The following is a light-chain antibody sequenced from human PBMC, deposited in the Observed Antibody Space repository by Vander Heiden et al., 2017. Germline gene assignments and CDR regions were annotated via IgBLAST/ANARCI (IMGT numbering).Light chain of an antibody. CDR3: QQYPDYSPWT. CDR1: QSISNR. Sequence: DIQMTQSPSTLSASVGDRVTITGRASQSISNRLAWYQQKAGKAPKLLIYDASGLEGGVPSRFSGSGSGTEFTLTISSLQPDDFATYYCQQYPDYSPWTFGQGTKVEI. V-gene: IGKV1-5*01. J-gene: IGKJ1*01. CDR2: DAS.